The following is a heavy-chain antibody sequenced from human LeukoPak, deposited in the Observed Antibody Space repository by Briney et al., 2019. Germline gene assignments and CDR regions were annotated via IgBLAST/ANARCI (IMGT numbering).Heavy chain of an antibody. CDR3: ARGDCSSTSCYGRPPNWFDP. CDR1: GYTFTCYY. CDR2: INPNSGGT. V-gene: IGHV1-2*02. J-gene: IGHJ5*02. Sequence: ASVKVSCKASGYTFTCYYMHWVRQAPGQGLEWMGWINPNSGGTNYAQKFQGRVTMTRDTSISTAYMELSRLRSDDTAVYYCARGDCSSTSCYGRPPNWFDPWGQGTLVTVSS. D-gene: IGHD2-2*01.